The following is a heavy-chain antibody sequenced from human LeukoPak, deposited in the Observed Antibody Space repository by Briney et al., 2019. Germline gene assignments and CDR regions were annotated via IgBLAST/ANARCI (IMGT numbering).Heavy chain of an antibody. J-gene: IGHJ3*02. CDR2: IKQDGSEK. CDR3: ARADYYDSSEDAFDI. CDR1: GFTFSSYW. V-gene: IGHV3-7*01. Sequence: GGSLRLSCAASGFTFSSYWMSWVRQAPGKGLEWVANIKQDGSEKYYVDSVKGRFTISRDNAKNSLYLQMNSLRAEDAAVYYCARADYYDSSEDAFDIWGQGTMVTVSS. D-gene: IGHD3-22*01.